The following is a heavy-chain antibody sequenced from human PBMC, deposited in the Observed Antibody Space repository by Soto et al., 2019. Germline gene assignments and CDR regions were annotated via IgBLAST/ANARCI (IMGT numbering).Heavy chain of an antibody. CDR1: GFTFDDYT. CDR3: AKGAYYYDSSGYAIDY. Sequence: LRLSCAASGFTFDDYTMHWVRQAPGKGLEWVSLISWDGGSTYYADSVKGRFTISRDNSKNSLYLQMNSLRTEDTALYYCAKGAYYYDSSGYAIDYWGQGTLVTVSS. CDR2: ISWDGGST. J-gene: IGHJ4*02. D-gene: IGHD3-22*01. V-gene: IGHV3-43*01.